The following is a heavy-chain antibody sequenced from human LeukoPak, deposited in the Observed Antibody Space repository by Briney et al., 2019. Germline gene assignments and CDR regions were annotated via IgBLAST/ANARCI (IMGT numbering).Heavy chain of an antibody. D-gene: IGHD3-10*01. CDR3: ARVFSDYGSGSYSWFDP. V-gene: IGHV1-18*04. CDR2: ISAYNGNT. CDR1: GYTFTSYG. Sequence: ASVKVSCKASGYTFTSYGISWVRQAPGRGLEWMGWISAYNGNTNYAQKLQGRVTMTTDTSTSTAYMELRSLRSDDTAVYYCARVFSDYGSGSYSWFDPWGQGTLVTVSS. J-gene: IGHJ5*02.